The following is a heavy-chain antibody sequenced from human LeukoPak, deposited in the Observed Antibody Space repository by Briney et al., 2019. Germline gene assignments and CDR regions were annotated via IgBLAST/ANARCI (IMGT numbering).Heavy chain of an antibody. V-gene: IGHV4-39*07. CDR2: IYYSGST. Sequence: SETLSLTCTASGGSISSSSYYWGWIRQPPGKGLEWIGSIYYSGSTYYNPSLKSRVTISVDTSKNQFSLKLSSVTAADTAVYYCARALSGSYYVFDYWGQGTLVTVSS. CDR3: ARALSGSYYVFDY. J-gene: IGHJ4*02. CDR1: GGSISSSSYY. D-gene: IGHD1-26*01.